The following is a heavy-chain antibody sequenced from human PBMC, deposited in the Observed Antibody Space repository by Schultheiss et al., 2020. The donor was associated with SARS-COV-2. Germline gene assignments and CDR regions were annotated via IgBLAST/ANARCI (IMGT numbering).Heavy chain of an antibody. D-gene: IGHD5-12*01. V-gene: IGHV3-23*01. CDR3: AKLGALVATIQDY. Sequence: GGSLRLSCAASGFTFNSYAMSWVRQAPGKGLDWVSAISGSGGSTYYADSVKGRFTISRDNSKNTLYLQMNSLRAEDTAVYYCAKLGALVATIQDYWGQGTLVTVSS. J-gene: IGHJ4*02. CDR2: ISGSGGST. CDR1: GFTFNSYA.